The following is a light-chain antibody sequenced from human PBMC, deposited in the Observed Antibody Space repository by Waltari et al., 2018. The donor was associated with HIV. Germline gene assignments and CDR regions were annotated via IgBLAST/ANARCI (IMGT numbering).Light chain of an antibody. CDR3: KSFSTSNTYV. Sequence: QSALTQPASVSGSPGQSITISCTGTSSDAGYFNYVSWYQQHPGKAPKVIIYDVNNGPSGVSNHFSGSKSGYTASLTISGLRAEDEADYYCKSFSTSNTYVFGSGTRVTVL. V-gene: IGLV2-14*01. CDR2: DVN. J-gene: IGLJ1*01. CDR1: SSDAGYFNY.